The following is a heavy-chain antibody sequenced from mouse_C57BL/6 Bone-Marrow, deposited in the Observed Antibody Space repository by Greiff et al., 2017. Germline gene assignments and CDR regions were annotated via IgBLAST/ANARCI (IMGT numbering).Heavy chain of an antibody. Sequence: EVKLEESGGGLVQPGGSLKLSCAASGFTFSDYYMYWVRQTPEKRLEWVAYISNGGGSTYYPDTVKGRFTISRDNAKNTLYLQMSRLKSEDTAMYYCARYYGSSYEDYYAMDYWGQGTSVTVSS. J-gene: IGHJ4*01. CDR2: ISNGGGST. V-gene: IGHV5-12*01. CDR3: ARYYGSSYEDYYAMDY. CDR1: GFTFSDYY. D-gene: IGHD1-1*01.